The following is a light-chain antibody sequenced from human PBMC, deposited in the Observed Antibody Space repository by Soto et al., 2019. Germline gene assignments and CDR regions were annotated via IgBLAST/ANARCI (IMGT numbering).Light chain of an antibody. V-gene: IGLV2-14*01. CDR1: SSDVGGYNF. CDR2: EVS. CDR3: SPYTSPSPLV. Sequence: QSALTQPASVSGSPGQSITISCTGSSSDVGGYNFVSWYQQHPGKAPKLMIYEVSNRPSGVSNRFSGSKSGNTASLTISGLQAEDEADFHCSPYTSPSPLVFGGGTKLTVL. J-gene: IGLJ2*01.